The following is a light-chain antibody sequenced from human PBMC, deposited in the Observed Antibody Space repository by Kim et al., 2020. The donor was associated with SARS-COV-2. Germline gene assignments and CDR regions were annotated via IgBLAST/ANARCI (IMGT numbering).Light chain of an antibody. J-gene: IGKJ2*01. CDR2: DAS. Sequence: GERATLSCRASQSVSSSDVGSLDWYQQKPGQAPRLLIYDASTRATGISDRFSGDGYETDFTLTISSLEPEDIASYYCQQYVRSPNTFGQGTKLEI. CDR1: QSVSSSD. CDR3: QQYVRSPNT. V-gene: IGKV3-20*01.